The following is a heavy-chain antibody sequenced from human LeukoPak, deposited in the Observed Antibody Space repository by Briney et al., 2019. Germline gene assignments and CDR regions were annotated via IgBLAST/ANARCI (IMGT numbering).Heavy chain of an antibody. CDR3: ARTRYQLLSSVWFDP. Sequence: SETLSLTCTVSGGSISSYYWSWIRQPPGKGLEWIGYIYYSGSTNYNPSLKSRVTISVDTSKNQFSLKLSSVTAADTAVYYCARTRYQLLSSVWFDPWGQGTLVTVSS. D-gene: IGHD2-2*01. V-gene: IGHV4-59*01. CDR1: GGSISSYY. J-gene: IGHJ5*02. CDR2: IYYSGST.